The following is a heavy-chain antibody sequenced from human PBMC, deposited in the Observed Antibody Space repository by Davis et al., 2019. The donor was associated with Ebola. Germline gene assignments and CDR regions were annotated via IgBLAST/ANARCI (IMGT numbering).Heavy chain of an antibody. CDR2: IRSKANSYAT. J-gene: IGHJ6*02. CDR1: GFTFSGSA. Sequence: GESLKIPCAASGFTFSGSAMHWVRQASGKGLEWVGRIRSKANSYATAYAASVKGRFTISRDDSKNTAYLQMNSLKTEDTAVYYCTRDLKQPRPSYYYGMDVWGQGTTVTVSS. CDR3: TRDLKQPRPSYYYGMDV. D-gene: IGHD6-6*01. V-gene: IGHV3-73*01.